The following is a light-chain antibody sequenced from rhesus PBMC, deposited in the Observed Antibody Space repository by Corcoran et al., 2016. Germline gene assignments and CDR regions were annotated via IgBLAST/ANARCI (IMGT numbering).Light chain of an antibody. J-gene: IGLJ1*01. CDR2: EVI. CDR3: SSYATFNTFT. Sequence: QAAPTQSPSVSGSPGQSVTISCIGTSSDIGGSNRVSWYQLHPGKAPKVLIYEVIKRPSGVSDRFSGSKSGNTASLTSSGLQVEDEADYYCSSYATFNTFTFGAGTRITVL. V-gene: IGLV2-13*03. CDR1: SSDIGGSNR.